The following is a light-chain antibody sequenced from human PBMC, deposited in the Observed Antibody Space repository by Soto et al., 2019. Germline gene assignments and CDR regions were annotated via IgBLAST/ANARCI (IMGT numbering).Light chain of an antibody. CDR1: QSVSRR. CDR2: GAS. CDR3: QQYGGSPIT. V-gene: IGKV3-20*01. J-gene: IGKJ5*01. Sequence: PWGRATLSCRASQSVSRRLAWYQHRPGQSPRLLISGASMRASGVPVRFSGSGSGTDFTLTISRLEPEDFAVYYCQQYGGSPITFGLGTRLEV.